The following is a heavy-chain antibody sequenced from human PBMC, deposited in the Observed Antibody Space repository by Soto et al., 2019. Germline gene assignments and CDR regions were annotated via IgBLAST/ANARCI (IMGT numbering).Heavy chain of an antibody. J-gene: IGHJ4*02. CDR3: ARWDYGDYARFDY. CDR2: MNPNSGNT. CDR1: GYTFTSHD. V-gene: IGHV1-8*01. D-gene: IGHD4-17*01. Sequence: QVQLVQSGAEVKKSGASVKVSCKASGYTFTSHDINWVRQATGQGLEWMGWMNPNSGNTGYAQKFQGRVTMTRNTSISTAYMELSSLRSEDTAVYSCARWDYGDYARFDYWGQGTLVTVSS.